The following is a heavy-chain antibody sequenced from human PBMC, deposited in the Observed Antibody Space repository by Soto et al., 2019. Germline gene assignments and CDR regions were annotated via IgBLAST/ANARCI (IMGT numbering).Heavy chain of an antibody. CDR1: VFTFSSYS. V-gene: IGHV3-21*01. CDR2: ISSSSSYI. CDR3: AREYCSGGSCYFDY. J-gene: IGHJ4*02. D-gene: IGHD2-15*01. Sequence: GGSLRLSCAASVFTFSSYSMNWVRQAPGKGLEWVSSISSSSSYIYYADSVKGRFTISRDNAKNSLYLQMNSLRAEDTAVYYCAREYCSGGSCYFDYWGQGTLVTVSS.